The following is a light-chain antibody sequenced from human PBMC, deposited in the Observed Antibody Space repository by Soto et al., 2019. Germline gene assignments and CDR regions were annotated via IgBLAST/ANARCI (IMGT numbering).Light chain of an antibody. Sequence: QSALAQPVSVSGSPGQSITISCTGTSSDVGSYNLVSWYQQHPGKAPKLMIYEVSKRPSGVSNRFSGSKSGNTASLTISGLQAEDEADYYCCSYAGSSTFLVFGTGTKVTVL. CDR1: SSDVGSYNL. CDR3: CSYAGSSTFLV. J-gene: IGLJ1*01. CDR2: EVS. V-gene: IGLV2-23*02.